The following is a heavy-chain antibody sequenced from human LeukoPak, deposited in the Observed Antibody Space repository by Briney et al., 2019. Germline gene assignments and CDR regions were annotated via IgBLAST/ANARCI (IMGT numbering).Heavy chain of an antibody. D-gene: IGHD3-10*01. J-gene: IGHJ4*02. Sequence: GGSLRLSCAASGFTFSSYAMHWVRQAPGKGLEWVAVISYDGSNKYYAGSVKGRFTISRDSSKNTLYLQMNSLRAEDTAVYYCARGRGEAPDDYWGQGTLVTVSS. CDR1: GFTFSSYA. CDR3: ARGRGEAPDDY. CDR2: ISYDGSNK. V-gene: IGHV3-30-3*01.